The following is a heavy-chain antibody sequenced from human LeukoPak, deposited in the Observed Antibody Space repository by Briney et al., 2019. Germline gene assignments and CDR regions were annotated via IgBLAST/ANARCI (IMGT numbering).Heavy chain of an antibody. D-gene: IGHD6-13*01. V-gene: IGHV7-4-1*02. CDR3: ARDSSSSWSIGNWFDP. CDR1: GYSFTDKY. CDR2: INTNTGNP. J-gene: IGHJ5*02. Sequence: ASVKVSCKASGYSFTDKYMHWVRQAPGQGLEWMGWINTNTGNPTYAQGFTGRFVFSLDTSVSTAYLQISSLKAEDTAVYYCARDSSSSWSIGNWFDPWGQGTLVTVSS.